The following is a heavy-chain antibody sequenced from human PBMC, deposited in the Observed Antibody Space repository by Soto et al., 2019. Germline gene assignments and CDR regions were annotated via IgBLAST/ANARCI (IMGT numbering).Heavy chain of an antibody. J-gene: IGHJ5*02. CDR3: ARGLFGGDERIDL. CDR2: IYDTGST. CDR1: GGSFSIGSHY. V-gene: IGHV4-31*03. D-gene: IGHD3-10*01. Sequence: SETLSLTCTVSGGSFSIGSHYWSWIRQHPGKGLEWIGYIYDTGSTYSNPSLKSRATISIDTSKKQFSLNLASVTAADTAVYYCARGLFGGDERIDLWGQGFLVTVSS.